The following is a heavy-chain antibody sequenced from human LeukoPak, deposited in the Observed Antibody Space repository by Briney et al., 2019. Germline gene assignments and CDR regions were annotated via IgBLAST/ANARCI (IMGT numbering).Heavy chain of an antibody. J-gene: IGHJ3*02. V-gene: IGHV1-2*02. CDR2: INPNSGGT. CDR1: GYTFTGYY. D-gene: IGHD4-17*01. CDR3: ARTVYGEEYDAFDI. Sequence: ASVKVSCKASGYTFTGYYMHWVRQAPGQGLEWMGWINPNSGGTNYAQKFQGRVTMTRDTSTSTAYMELSRLRSDDTAVYYCARTVYGEEYDAFDIWGQGTMVTVSS.